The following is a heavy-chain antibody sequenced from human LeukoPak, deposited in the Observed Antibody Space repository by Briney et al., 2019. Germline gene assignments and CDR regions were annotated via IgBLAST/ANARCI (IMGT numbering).Heavy chain of an antibody. CDR3: ARSGGGYLRYYFDY. J-gene: IGHJ4*02. CDR2: IYYSGST. CDR1: GGSISSYY. Sequence: SETLSLTCTVSGGSISSYYWSWIRQPPGKGLEWIGSIYYSGSTYYNPSLKSRVTISVDTSKNQFSLKLSSVTAADTAVYYCARSGGGYLRYYFDYWGQGTLVTVSS. D-gene: IGHD5-12*01. V-gene: IGHV4-39*07.